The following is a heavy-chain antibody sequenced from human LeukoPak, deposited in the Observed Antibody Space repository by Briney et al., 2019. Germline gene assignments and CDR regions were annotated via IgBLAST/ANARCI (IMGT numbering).Heavy chain of an antibody. D-gene: IGHD6-19*01. V-gene: IGHV4-59*12. CDR3: ARRGYSSGWWYFDY. Sequence: PSETLSLTCTVSGGSISSYYWSWIRQPPGKGLEWIGYIYYSGSTNYNPSLKSRVTISVDTSKNQFSLKLSSVTAADTAVYYCARRGYSSGWWYFDYWGQGALVTVSS. J-gene: IGHJ4*02. CDR1: GGSISSYY. CDR2: IYYSGST.